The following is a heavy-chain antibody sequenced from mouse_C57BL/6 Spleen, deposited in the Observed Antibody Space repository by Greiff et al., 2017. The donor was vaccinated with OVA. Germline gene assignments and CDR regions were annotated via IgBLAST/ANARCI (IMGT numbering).Heavy chain of an antibody. CDR1: GYTFTSYW. Sequence: QVQLQQPGAELVKPGASVKMSCKASGYTFTSYWITWVKQRPGQGLEWIGDIYPGSGSTNYNEKFKSKATLTVDTPSSTAYMQLSSLTSEDAAVYYCARSGYYGRFDYWGQGTTLTVSS. V-gene: IGHV1-55*01. D-gene: IGHD1-1*01. CDR2: IYPGSGST. CDR3: ARSGYYGRFDY. J-gene: IGHJ2*01.